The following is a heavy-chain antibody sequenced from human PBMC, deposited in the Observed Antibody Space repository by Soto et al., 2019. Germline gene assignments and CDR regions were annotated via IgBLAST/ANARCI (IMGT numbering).Heavy chain of an antibody. CDR1: GGSFSGYY. CDR3: ARGPRITMVRGVAYFDY. D-gene: IGHD3-10*01. V-gene: IGHV4-34*01. CDR2: INHSGST. Sequence: QVQLQQWGAGLLKPSETLSLTCAVYGGSFSGYYWSWIRQPPGKGLEWLGEINHSGSTNYNPSLKSRVTISVDTSKNQFSLKLSSVTAADTAVYYCARGPRITMVRGVAYFDYWGQGTLVTVSS. J-gene: IGHJ4*02.